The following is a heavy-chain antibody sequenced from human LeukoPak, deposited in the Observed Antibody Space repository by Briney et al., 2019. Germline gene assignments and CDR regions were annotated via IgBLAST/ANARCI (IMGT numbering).Heavy chain of an antibody. CDR1: DGSINGYY. CDR3: PYSIGYCSGGSCYVHPFFDY. CDR2: MYSGGTT. J-gene: IGHJ4*02. Sequence: PSETLSLTCTVSDGSINGYYWSWIRQPPGKGLDWIGYMYSGGTTYYNPSLKSRVTISVDTSKNQFSLKLSSVTAADTAVYYCPYSIGYCSGGSCYVHPFFDYWGQGTLVTVSS. V-gene: IGHV4-59*12. D-gene: IGHD2-15*01.